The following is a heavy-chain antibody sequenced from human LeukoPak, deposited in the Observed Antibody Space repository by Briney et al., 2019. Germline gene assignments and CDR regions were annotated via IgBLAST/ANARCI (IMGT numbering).Heavy chain of an antibody. Sequence: ASVKVSCKVSGYTLTELSMHWVRQAPGKGLEWMGGFDPEDGETTYAQKFQGRVTMTEDTSTDTAYMELSSLRSEDTAVYYCATVDSSGPTYNYFDYWGQGTLVTVSS. CDR2: FDPEDGET. V-gene: IGHV1-24*01. J-gene: IGHJ4*02. CDR1: GYTLTELS. D-gene: IGHD3-22*01. CDR3: ATVDSSGPTYNYFDY.